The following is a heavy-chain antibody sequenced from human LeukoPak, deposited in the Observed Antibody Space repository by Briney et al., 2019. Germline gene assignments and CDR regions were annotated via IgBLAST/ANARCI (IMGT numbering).Heavy chain of an antibody. CDR2: VYPSAGTS. V-gene: IGHV1-46*03. J-gene: IGHJ4*02. CDR3: VRENHEGYFDF. Sequence: EASVKVSCKASGYIFTSYYMHWVRQAPGQGLEWLGVVYPSAGTSDPAQRFRARITLSDDTSTSTAYMELRRLKSEDTAIYFCVRENHEGYFDFWGQGTLVTVSS. CDR1: GYIFTSYY.